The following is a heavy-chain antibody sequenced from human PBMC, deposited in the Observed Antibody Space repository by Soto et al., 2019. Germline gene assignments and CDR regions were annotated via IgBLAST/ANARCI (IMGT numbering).Heavy chain of an antibody. V-gene: IGHV3-30-3*01. Sequence: QVQLVESGGGVVQPGRSLRLSCAASGFTFSSYAMHWVRQATGKGLEWVAVISYAGSNKYYADSVKGRFTISRDNSKNTLYLQMNSLRAEDTAVYYCARESTLKEIDYWGQGTLVTVSS. CDR1: GFTFSSYA. J-gene: IGHJ4*02. CDR3: ARESTLKEIDY. CDR2: ISYAGSNK.